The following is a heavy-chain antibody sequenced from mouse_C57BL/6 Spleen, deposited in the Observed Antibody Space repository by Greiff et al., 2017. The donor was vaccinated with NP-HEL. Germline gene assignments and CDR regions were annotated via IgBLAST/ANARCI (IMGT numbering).Heavy chain of an antibody. Sequence: LQQSGASVKISCKASGYAFSSYWMNWVKQRPGKGLEWIGQIYPGDGDTNYNGKFKGKATLTADKSSSTAYMQLSSLTSEDSAVYFCARRDYGSSFDYWGQGTTLTVSS. CDR3: ARRDYGSSFDY. CDR1: GYAFSSYW. V-gene: IGHV1-80*01. D-gene: IGHD1-1*01. CDR2: IYPGDGDT. J-gene: IGHJ2*01.